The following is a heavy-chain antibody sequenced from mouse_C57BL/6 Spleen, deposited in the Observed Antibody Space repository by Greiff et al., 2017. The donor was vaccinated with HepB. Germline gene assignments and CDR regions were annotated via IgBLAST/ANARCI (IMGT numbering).Heavy chain of an antibody. D-gene: IGHD3-2*02. CDR2: ISSGSSTI. CDR1: GFTFSDYG. Sequence: DVKLVESGGGLVKPGGSLKLSCAASGFTFSDYGMHWVRQAPEKGLEWVAYISSGSSTIYYADTVKGRFTISRDNAKNTLFLQMTSLRSEDTAMYYCARLDSSGLVYWGQGTLVTVSA. CDR3: ARLDSSGLVY. V-gene: IGHV5-17*01. J-gene: IGHJ3*01.